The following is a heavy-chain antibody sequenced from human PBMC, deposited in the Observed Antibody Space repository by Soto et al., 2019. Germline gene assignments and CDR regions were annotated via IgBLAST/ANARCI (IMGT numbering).Heavy chain of an antibody. CDR1: GFTFSSYS. CDR3: ARGNYDSSIFFDY. D-gene: IGHD3-22*01. Sequence: GGSLRLSCTASGFTFSSYSMNWVRQAPGKGLEWVSSISSSSSYIYYADSVKGRFTISRDNAKNSLYLQMNSLRAEDTAVYYCARGNYDSSIFFDYWGQGTLVTVSS. CDR2: ISSSSSYI. J-gene: IGHJ4*02. V-gene: IGHV3-21*01.